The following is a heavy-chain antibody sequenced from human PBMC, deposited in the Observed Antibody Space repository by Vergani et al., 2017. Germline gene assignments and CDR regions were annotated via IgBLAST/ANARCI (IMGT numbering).Heavy chain of an antibody. CDR1: GFTFSSYG. Sequence: QVQLVESGGGVVQPGRSLRLSCAASGFTFSSYGMHWVRQAPGKGLEWVAVISYDGSNKYYADSVKGRFTISRDNSKNTLYLQMNSLRAEDTAVYYCARGPIAAAGNNWFDPWGQGTLVTVSS. CDR3: ARGPIAAAGNNWFDP. CDR2: ISYDGSNK. V-gene: IGHV3-30*03. D-gene: IGHD6-13*01. J-gene: IGHJ5*02.